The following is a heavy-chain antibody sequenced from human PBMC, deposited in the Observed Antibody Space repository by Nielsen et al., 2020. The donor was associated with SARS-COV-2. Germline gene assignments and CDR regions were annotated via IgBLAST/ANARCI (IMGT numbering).Heavy chain of an antibody. CDR3: VRDIYSY. CDR2: IKQDGSEK. J-gene: IGHJ4*02. Sequence: GESLKISCAASGFTFSSYWMSWVRQAPGKGLEWVANIKQDGSEKYYVDSVKGRFTISRDNSKNTLYLQMNSLRAEDTAVYYCVRDIYSYWGQGTLVTVSS. CDR1: GFTFSSYW. D-gene: IGHD2-15*01. V-gene: IGHV3-7*01.